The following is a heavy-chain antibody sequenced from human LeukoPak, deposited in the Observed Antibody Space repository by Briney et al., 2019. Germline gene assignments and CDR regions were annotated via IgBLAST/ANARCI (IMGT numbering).Heavy chain of an antibody. J-gene: IGHJ4*02. CDR3: ARDAVYGGNYF. V-gene: IGHV4-4*02. D-gene: IGHD4-23*01. CDR1: GGSISSSNW. Sequence: SETLSLTCAVSGGSISSSNWWTWVRQPPGKGLEWIGEIYHSGSTYYNPSLKSRVTISVDTSKNQFSLKLSSVTAADTAVYYCARDAVYGGNYFWGQGTLVTVSS. CDR2: IYHSGST.